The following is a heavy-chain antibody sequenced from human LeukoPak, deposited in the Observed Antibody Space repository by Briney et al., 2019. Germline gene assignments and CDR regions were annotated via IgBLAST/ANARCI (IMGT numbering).Heavy chain of an antibody. V-gene: IGHV4-39*01. CDR1: GDSISSSTYY. CDR3: AGRDVSSGRYGLDY. J-gene: IGHJ4*02. Sequence: SESLSLTCAVSGDSISSSTYYWGWIRQPPGKGLEWIGSLYYSGSTYYNPSLRSRVTISVDTSKNQLSLKVTSVTAADTAVYYCAGRDVSSGRYGLDYWGQGTLVTVSS. D-gene: IGHD1-26*01. CDR2: LYYSGST.